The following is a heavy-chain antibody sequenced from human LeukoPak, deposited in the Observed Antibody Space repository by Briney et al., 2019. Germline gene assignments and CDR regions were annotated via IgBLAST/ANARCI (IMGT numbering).Heavy chain of an antibody. CDR3: ARRSGIAVAGAFDY. D-gene: IGHD6-19*01. CDR2: ISSSSSYI. Sequence: PGGSLRLSCAASGFTFSSYSMNWVRQAPGKGLEWGSSISSSSSYIYYADSVKGRFTISRDNSKNTLYLQMNSLRAEDTAVYYCARRSGIAVAGAFDYWGQGTLVTVSS. CDR1: GFTFSSYS. V-gene: IGHV3-21*04. J-gene: IGHJ4*02.